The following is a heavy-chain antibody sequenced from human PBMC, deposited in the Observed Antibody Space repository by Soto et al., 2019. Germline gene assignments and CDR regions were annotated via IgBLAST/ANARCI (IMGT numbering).Heavy chain of an antibody. V-gene: IGHV4-34*01. Sequence: SETLSLTCAVYGGSFSGYYWSWIRQPPGKGLEWIGEINHSGSTNYNPSLKSRVTISVDTSKNQFSLKLSSVTAADTAVYYCARVVVGRMDVWGKGTTVTVSS. CDR1: GGSFSGYY. CDR2: INHSGST. D-gene: IGHD2-2*01. J-gene: IGHJ6*03. CDR3: ARVVVGRMDV.